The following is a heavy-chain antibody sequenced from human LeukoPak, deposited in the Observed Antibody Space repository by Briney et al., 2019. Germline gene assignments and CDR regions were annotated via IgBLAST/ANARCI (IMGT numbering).Heavy chain of an antibody. J-gene: IGHJ6*04. CDR3: ARASGSYGSGSYYYYGMDV. CDR1: GYSISSGYY. D-gene: IGHD3-10*01. V-gene: IGHV4-38-2*01. CDR2: IFHSGST. Sequence: SETLSLTCAVSGYSISSGYYWGWIRQPPGKGLEWIGSIFHSGSTYYNPSLKSRVNMSVDTSKNQISLKLSSVTAADTAVYYFARASGSYGSGSYYYYGMDVWGKGTTVTVSS.